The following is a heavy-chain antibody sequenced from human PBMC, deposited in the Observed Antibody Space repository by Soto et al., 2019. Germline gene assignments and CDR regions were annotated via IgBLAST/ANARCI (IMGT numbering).Heavy chain of an antibody. CDR2: ISWNSGSI. CDR1: GFTFDDYA. CDR3: AKDIGYGGNSDYFDY. V-gene: IGHV3-9*01. J-gene: IGHJ4*02. D-gene: IGHD4-17*01. Sequence: GGSLRLSCAASGFTFDDYAMHWVRQAPGKGLEWVSGISWNSGSIGYADSVKGRFTISRDNAKNSLYLQMNSLRAEDTALYYCAKDIGYGGNSDYFDYWGQGTLVTVSS.